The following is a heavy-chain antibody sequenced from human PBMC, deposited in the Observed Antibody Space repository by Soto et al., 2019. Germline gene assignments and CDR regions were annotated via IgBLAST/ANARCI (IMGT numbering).Heavy chain of an antibody. D-gene: IGHD3-10*01. V-gene: IGHV3-23*01. CDR2: IRGSGGST. J-gene: IGHJ6*04. CDR3: AKDFHSSPGSYLVV. Sequence: EVQLLESGGGLVQPGGSLRLSCAASGFTFSSYAMSWVRQAPGKGLEWVSAIRGSGGSTYYADSVKGRFTISRDNSKNTLYLQMNSLRAEDTAVYYCAKDFHSSPGSYLVVWGKGTTVTVSS. CDR1: GFTFSSYA.